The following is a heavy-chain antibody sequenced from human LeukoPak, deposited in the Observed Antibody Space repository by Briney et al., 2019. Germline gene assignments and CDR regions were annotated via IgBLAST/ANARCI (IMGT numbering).Heavy chain of an antibody. J-gene: IGHJ3*02. V-gene: IGHV1-69*04. CDR3: ARVYEAPSGSYQGLGFAFDI. CDR2: IIPILGIA. Sequence: SVKVSCKASGGTFSSYAISWVRQAPGQGLEWMGRIIPILGIANYAQKFQGRVTITTDESTRTAYMELSSLRSEDTAVYYCARVYEAPSGSYQGLGFAFDIWGQGTMVTVSS. CDR1: GGTFSSYA. D-gene: IGHD1-26*01.